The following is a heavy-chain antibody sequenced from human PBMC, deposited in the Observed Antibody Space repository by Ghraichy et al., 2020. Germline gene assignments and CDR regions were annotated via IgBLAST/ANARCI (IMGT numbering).Heavy chain of an antibody. V-gene: IGHV4-4*07. J-gene: IGHJ6*02. CDR1: GASIRSYY. CDR2: IYVSDSP. CDR3: VTEGLATPFGLDV. Sequence: SETLSLTCTVSGASIRSYYWNWIRQPAEKGLEWIGRIYVSDSPNYDPSLKNRVTMSVDSSKNQISLNLTSVTAADTAVYYCVTEGLATPFGLDVWGQGTTVTVSS.